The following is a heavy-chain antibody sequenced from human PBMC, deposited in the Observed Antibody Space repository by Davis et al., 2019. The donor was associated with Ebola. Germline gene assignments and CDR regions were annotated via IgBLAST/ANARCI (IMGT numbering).Heavy chain of an antibody. CDR3: ARQDAGRITGVDP. J-gene: IGHJ5*02. D-gene: IGHD3-16*01. V-gene: IGHV4-4*02. CDR2: IYHSGIT. CDR1: GFTFSSYAM. Sequence: MPGGSLRLSCAASGFTFSSYAMSWVRQSPGKGLEWIGEIYHSGITNYNPSLESRVTISVDKSKNQFSLKLTSVTAADTAVYYCARQDAGRITGVDPWGQGTEVTVSS.